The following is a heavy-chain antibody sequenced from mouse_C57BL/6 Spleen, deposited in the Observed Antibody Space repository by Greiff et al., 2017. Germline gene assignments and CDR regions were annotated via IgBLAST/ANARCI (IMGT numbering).Heavy chain of an antibody. D-gene: IGHD2-5*01. CDR3: ARDPSNYGCDY. J-gene: IGHJ2*01. CDR1: GFTFSDYY. V-gene: IGHV5-16*01. Sequence: EVQLVESEGGLVQPGSSMKLSCTASGFTFSDYYMAWVRQVPEKGLEWVANINYDGSSTYYLDSLKSRFIISRDNAKNILYVQMSSLKSEDTATYYCARDPSNYGCDYWGQGTTLTVSS. CDR2: INYDGSST.